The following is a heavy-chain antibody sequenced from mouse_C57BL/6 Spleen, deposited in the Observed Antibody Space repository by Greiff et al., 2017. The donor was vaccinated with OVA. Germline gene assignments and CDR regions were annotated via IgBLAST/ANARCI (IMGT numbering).Heavy chain of an antibody. Sequence: QVQLQQSGAELVKPGASVKISCKASGYAFSSYWMNWVKQRPGKGLEWIGQIYPGDGDTNYNGKFKGKATLTADKSSSTAYMQLSSLTSEDSAVYFCAREGLDYGSSYYFDYWGQGTTLTVSS. CDR2: IYPGDGDT. D-gene: IGHD1-1*01. J-gene: IGHJ2*01. CDR3: AREGLDYGSSYYFDY. CDR1: GYAFSSYW. V-gene: IGHV1-80*01.